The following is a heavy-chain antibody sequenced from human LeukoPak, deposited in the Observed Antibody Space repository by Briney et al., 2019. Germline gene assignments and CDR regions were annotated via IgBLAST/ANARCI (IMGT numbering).Heavy chain of an antibody. CDR2: TSGSGGST. Sequence: AGGSLRLSCAASGFTFSSYTMSWVRQAPGKGLEWVSATSGSGGSTYYADSVQGRFTISRDNSKNTLFLQMISLRDEDTAVYYCAKHGYCSGTNCFFDYWGQGTLVTVSS. J-gene: IGHJ4*02. CDR3: AKHGYCSGTNCFFDY. CDR1: GFTFSSYT. D-gene: IGHD2-2*03. V-gene: IGHV3-23*01.